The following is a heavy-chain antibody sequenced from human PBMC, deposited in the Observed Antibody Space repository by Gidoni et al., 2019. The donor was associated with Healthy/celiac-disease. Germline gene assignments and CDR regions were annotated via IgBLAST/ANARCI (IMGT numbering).Heavy chain of an antibody. D-gene: IGHD3-10*01. Sequence: EVQLVQSGAEVKKPGESLRISCKGSGYSFTRYWLSWVRQMPGKGLEWMGRIDPSDSYTNYSPSFQGHVTISADKSISTAYLQWSSLKASDTAMYYCARHLFRGSGPYYYYGMDVWGQGTTVTVSS. CDR1: GYSFTRYW. V-gene: IGHV5-10-1*03. J-gene: IGHJ6*02. CDR2: IDPSDSYT. CDR3: ARHLFRGSGPYYYYGMDV.